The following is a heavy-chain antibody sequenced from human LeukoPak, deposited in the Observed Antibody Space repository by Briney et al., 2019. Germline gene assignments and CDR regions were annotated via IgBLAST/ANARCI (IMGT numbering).Heavy chain of an antibody. CDR1: GYTFTSYG. CDR2: ISAYNGNT. D-gene: IGHD2-2*01. Sequence: ASVKVSCKASGYTFTSYGISWVRQAPGQGLEWMGWISAYNGNTNYAQKLQGRVTMTTDTSTSTAYMELRSLRSDDTAVYYCARDGLYCSSTSCPFDPWGQGTLVTVSS. J-gene: IGHJ5*02. CDR3: ARDGLYCSSTSCPFDP. V-gene: IGHV1-18*01.